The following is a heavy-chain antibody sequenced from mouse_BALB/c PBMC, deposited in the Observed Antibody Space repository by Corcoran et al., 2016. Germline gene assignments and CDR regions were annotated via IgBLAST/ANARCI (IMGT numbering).Heavy chain of an antibody. J-gene: IGHJ4*01. CDR1: GYTFTKYG. CDR3: TDGSYYYVMDY. V-gene: IGHV9-3-1*01. CDR2: INMYTGEP. Sequence: QIQLVQSGPELKKPGETVKISCKASGYTFTKYGMNLVKPAPGKGLKWMGWINMYTGEPTYADDFKGRFAFSFETSASTADLQINNPKNEDTATYFCTDGSYYYVMDYWGQGTSVTVSS. D-gene: IGHD2-3*01.